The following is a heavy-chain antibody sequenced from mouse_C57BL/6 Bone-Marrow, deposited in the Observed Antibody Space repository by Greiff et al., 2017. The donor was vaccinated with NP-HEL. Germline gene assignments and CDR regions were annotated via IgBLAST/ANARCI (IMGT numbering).Heavy chain of an antibody. CDR1: GYTFTDYE. J-gene: IGHJ1*03. CDR2: IDPETGGT. V-gene: IGHV1-15*01. Sequence: SGAELVRPGASVTLSCKASGYTFTDYEMHWVKQTPVHGLEWIGAIDPETGGTAYNQKFKGKAILTADKSSSTAYMELRSLTSEDSAVYYCTRGGDYDDWYFDVWGTGTTVTVSS. D-gene: IGHD2-4*01. CDR3: TRGGDYDDWYFDV.